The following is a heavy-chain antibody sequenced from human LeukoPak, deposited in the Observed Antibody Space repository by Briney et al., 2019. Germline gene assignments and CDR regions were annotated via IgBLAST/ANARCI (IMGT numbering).Heavy chain of an antibody. V-gene: IGHV4-39*01. J-gene: IGHJ4*02. CDR1: GGSISSSSYY. D-gene: IGHD3-9*01. Sequence: SETLSLTCTVSGGSISSSSYYWGWIRQPPGKGLEWIGSIYYSGSTYYNASLKSQVSISIDTSKNQFSLKLTSVTAADTAVYYCARQTSTRGRFFDWIYPPGIWGQGILVTVSS. CDR2: IYYSGST. CDR3: ARQTSTRGRFFDWIYPPGI.